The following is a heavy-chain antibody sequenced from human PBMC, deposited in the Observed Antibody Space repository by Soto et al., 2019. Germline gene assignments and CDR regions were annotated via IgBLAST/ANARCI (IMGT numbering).Heavy chain of an antibody. Sequence: QVQLVQSGAEVKKPGASVKVSCKASGYTFTSYGISWVRQAPGQGLEWMGWISAYNGKTNYAQKLQGRVTMTTYTSTSTAYMELRSLRSEDTAVYYCARDYPISSGWYRCDYWGQGTLVTVSS. CDR1: GYTFTSYG. CDR2: ISAYNGKT. J-gene: IGHJ4*02. V-gene: IGHV1-18*01. D-gene: IGHD6-19*01. CDR3: ARDYPISSGWYRCDY.